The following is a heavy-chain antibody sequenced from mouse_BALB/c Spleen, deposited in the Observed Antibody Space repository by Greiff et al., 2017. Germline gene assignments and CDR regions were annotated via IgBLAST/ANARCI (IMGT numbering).Heavy chain of an antibody. Sequence: EVKLVESGGDLVKPGGSLKLSCAASGFTFSSYGMSWVRQTPDKRLEWVATISSGGSYTYYPDSVKGRFTISRDNAKNTLYLQMSSLKSEDTAMYYCARHDHYGKGDYAMDDWGQGTSVTVSS. D-gene: IGHD2-1*01. J-gene: IGHJ4*01. CDR2: ISSGGSYT. V-gene: IGHV5-6*01. CDR3: ARHDHYGKGDYAMDD. CDR1: GFTFSSYG.